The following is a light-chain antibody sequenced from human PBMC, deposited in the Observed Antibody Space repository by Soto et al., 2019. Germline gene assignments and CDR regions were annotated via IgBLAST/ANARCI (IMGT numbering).Light chain of an antibody. J-gene: IGLJ2*01. CDR2: QDS. V-gene: IGLV3-1*01. CDR3: QAWDPSTVV. CDR1: KLGDKY. Sequence: SYELTQPPSVSVSPGQTASITCSGDKLGDKYASWYQQKPGQSPVLVMYQDSKRPSGIPERFSGSNSGNAATLTISGTQTMDEADYYCQAWDPSTVVFGGGTKLTVL.